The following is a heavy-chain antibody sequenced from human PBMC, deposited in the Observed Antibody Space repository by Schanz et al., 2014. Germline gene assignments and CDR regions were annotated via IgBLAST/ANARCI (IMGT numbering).Heavy chain of an antibody. J-gene: IGHJ5*02. CDR2: IKSKSDGGTT. CDR3: ATASSPVREAGAGSAFHL. Sequence: EAHLVESGGGLVKPGGSLTLSCAASRFTVTNAWMSWVRQAPGKGLEWVGRIKSKSDGGTTDYAAPVKDRFSISRDDSQSTLYLQMNSLKIEDTAVYYCATASSPVREAGAGSAFHLWGQGTLVTVSS. V-gene: IGHV3-15*01. D-gene: IGHD6-13*01. CDR1: RFTVTNAW.